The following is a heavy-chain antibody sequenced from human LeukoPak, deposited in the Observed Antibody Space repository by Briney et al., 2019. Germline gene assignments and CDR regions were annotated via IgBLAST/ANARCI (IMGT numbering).Heavy chain of an antibody. CDR3: ASHGWNLYYFDY. V-gene: IGHV3-23*01. CDR2: ISGSGGST. J-gene: IGHJ4*02. CDR1: GFTFSSYA. D-gene: IGHD3-10*01. Sequence: GGSLRLSCAASGFTFSSYAMSWVRQAPGKGLEWVSAISGSGGSTYYADSVKGRFTISRDNAKNSLYLQLNSLRVEDTAVYYCASHGWNLYYFDYWGQGTLVTVSS.